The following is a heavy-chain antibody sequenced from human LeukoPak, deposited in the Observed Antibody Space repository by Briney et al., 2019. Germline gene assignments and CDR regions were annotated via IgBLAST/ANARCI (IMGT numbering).Heavy chain of an antibody. Sequence: SVXXSXXASXXTXXSXDXNXXXXATGQGPXWMGWMSPKSGNTGYAQKFQGRVTMTRDTSINTAYMELSGLISEDTAVYYCTRGPPNWGYDFWGQGTLVTVSS. V-gene: IGHV1-8*01. J-gene: IGHJ4*02. CDR2: MSPKSGNT. CDR3: TRGPPNWGYDF. D-gene: IGHD7-27*01. CDR1: XXTXXSXD.